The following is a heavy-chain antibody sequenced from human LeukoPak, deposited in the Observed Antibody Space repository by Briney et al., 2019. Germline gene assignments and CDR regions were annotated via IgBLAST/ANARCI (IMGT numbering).Heavy chain of an antibody. V-gene: IGHV4-61*01. D-gene: IGHD6-13*01. Sequence: PSETLSLTCTVSGGSVSSGSYYWSWIRQPPGKGLEGNGYIYYSGSTNYNPSLKSRVTISVDTSKNQFSLTLSSVTAADTAVYYCATFSSWYGYDNYWDQGTLVTVSS. J-gene: IGHJ4*02. CDR2: IYYSGST. CDR1: GGSVSSGSYY. CDR3: ATFSSWYGYDNY.